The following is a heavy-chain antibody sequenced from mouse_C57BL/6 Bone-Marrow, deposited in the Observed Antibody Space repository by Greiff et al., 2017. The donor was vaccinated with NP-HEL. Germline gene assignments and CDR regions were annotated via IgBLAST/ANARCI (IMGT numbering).Heavy chain of an antibody. CDR3: ARIGYYGSSSWFAY. Sequence: QVQLQQSGAELVKPGASVKLSCKASGYTFTSYWMHWVKQRPGQGLEWIGMIHPNSGSTNYNEKFKSKATLTVDKSSSTAYMQLSSLTSEDSAVYYCARIGYYGSSSWFAYWGQGTLVTVSA. J-gene: IGHJ3*01. CDR2: IHPNSGST. CDR1: GYTFTSYW. V-gene: IGHV1-64*01. D-gene: IGHD1-1*01.